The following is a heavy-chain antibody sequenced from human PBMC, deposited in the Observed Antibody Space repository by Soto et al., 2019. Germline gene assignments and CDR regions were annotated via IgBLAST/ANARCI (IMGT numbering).Heavy chain of an antibody. CDR3: ARGVAGTSWGAYYFDY. CDR2: IWYDGSNK. J-gene: IGHJ4*02. Sequence: QVQLVESGGGVVQPGRSLRLSCAASGFTFSSYGMHWVRQAPGKGLEWVAVIWYDGSNKYYADSVKGRFTISRDNSKNTLYLQMNSLRAEDTAVYYCARGVAGTSWGAYYFDYWGRGTLVTVSS. V-gene: IGHV3-33*01. D-gene: IGHD6-19*01. CDR1: GFTFSSYG.